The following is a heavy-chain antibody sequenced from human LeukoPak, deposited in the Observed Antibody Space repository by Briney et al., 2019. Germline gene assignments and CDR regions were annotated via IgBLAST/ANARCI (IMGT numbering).Heavy chain of an antibody. CDR3: AKPGYSYDPYGMDV. CDR2: ISGSGRST. D-gene: IGHD5-18*01. Sequence: PGGSLRLSCAASGFTFSSYAMSWVRQAPGKGLEWVSVISGSGRSTSYADSAQGRFTISRDNSKNTLYLQMNSLRAEDTAVYYCAKPGYSYDPYGMDVWGQGTTVTVSS. V-gene: IGHV3-23*01. J-gene: IGHJ6*02. CDR1: GFTFSSYA.